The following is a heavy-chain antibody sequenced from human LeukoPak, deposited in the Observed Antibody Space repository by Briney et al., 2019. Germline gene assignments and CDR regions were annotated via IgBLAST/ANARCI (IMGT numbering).Heavy chain of an antibody. CDR1: GFTFSSYG. Sequence: GGSLRLSCAASGFTFSSYGMHWVRQAPGKGLEWVAVIWYDGSNKYYADSVKGRFTISRDNPKNTLYLQMNSLRAEDTAVYYCARDSRDSSGYQRPVDVWGQGTTVTVSS. J-gene: IGHJ6*02. V-gene: IGHV3-33*01. CDR3: ARDSRDSSGYQRPVDV. CDR2: IWYDGSNK. D-gene: IGHD3-22*01.